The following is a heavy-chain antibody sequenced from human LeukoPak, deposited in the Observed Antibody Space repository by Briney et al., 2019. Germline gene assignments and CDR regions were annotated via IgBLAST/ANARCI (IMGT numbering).Heavy chain of an antibody. J-gene: IGHJ1*01. Sequence: PSETLPLTCTVSGGSISSGGYYWSWIRQHPGKGLEWIGYIYYSGSTYYNPSLKSRVTISVDTSKNQFSLKLSSVTAADTAVYYCARNYYDSSGYLGDWGQGTLVTVSS. D-gene: IGHD3-22*01. CDR2: IYYSGST. V-gene: IGHV4-31*03. CDR3: ARNYYDSSGYLGD. CDR1: GGSISSGGYY.